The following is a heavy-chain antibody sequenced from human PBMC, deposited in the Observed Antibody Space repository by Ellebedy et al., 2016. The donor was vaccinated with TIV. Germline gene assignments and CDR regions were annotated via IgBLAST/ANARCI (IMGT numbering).Heavy chain of an antibody. Sequence: GESLKISCAASGFTFSSYGMHWVRQAPGKGLEWVAVISYDGSNKYYADSVKGRFTISRDNSKNTLYLQMNSLRAEDTAVYYCAKDGGWNDAPRLDYWGQGTLVTVSS. CDR1: GFTFSSYG. CDR2: ISYDGSNK. CDR3: AKDGGWNDAPRLDY. D-gene: IGHD1-1*01. V-gene: IGHV3-30*18. J-gene: IGHJ4*02.